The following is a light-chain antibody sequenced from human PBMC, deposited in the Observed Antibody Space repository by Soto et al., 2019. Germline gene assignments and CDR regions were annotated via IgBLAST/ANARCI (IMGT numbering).Light chain of an antibody. J-gene: IGKJ5*01. Sequence: DIQMTQSPSTLSASVGDTVTITCRASQTISRWLAWYQQKPGKAPKLLIYTASTLESGVPSRFSASGSGTELTITINSLQSEDSEVYYCQQHNQWPITFGQGTRLEIK. CDR1: QTISRW. CDR2: TAS. V-gene: IGKV1-5*01. CDR3: QQHNQWPIT.